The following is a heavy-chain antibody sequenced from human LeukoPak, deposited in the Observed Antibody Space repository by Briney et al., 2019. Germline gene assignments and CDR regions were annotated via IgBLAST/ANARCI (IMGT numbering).Heavy chain of an antibody. CDR1: GFSFSDFC. V-gene: IGHV3-23*01. CDR2: ISGSGGST. Sequence: GGSLRLSCAASGFSFSDFCMSWVRQAPGKGLEWVSAISGSGGSTYYADSVKGRFTISRDNSKNTLYLQMNSLRAEDTAVYYCAKSNAFDIWGQGTMVTVSS. J-gene: IGHJ3*02. CDR3: AKSNAFDI.